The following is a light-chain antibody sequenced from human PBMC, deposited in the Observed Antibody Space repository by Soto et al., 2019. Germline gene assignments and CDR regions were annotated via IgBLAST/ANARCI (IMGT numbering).Light chain of an antibody. CDR2: GAS. Sequence: EIVLTQSPGTLSLSPGERATLSCRASQSVSSSYLAWYQQKPGQAPGLLIYGASSRATGIPDRFSGSGSGTDFTLTISRLEPEDFAVYYCQQYGSSPPYTFGQGIKLEIK. V-gene: IGKV3-20*01. CDR3: QQYGSSPPYT. CDR1: QSVSSSY. J-gene: IGKJ2*01.